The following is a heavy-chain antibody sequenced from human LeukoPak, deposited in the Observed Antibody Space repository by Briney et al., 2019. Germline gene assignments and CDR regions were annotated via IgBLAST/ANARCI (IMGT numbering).Heavy chain of an antibody. CDR2: IRDDGSNK. J-gene: IGHJ4*02. D-gene: IGHD3-10*01. CDR1: GFTFSSYS. CDR3: GKGGYYGSGSYSNTPFDY. V-gene: IGHV3-30*02. Sequence: GGSLRLSCAASGFTFSSYSMNWVRQAPGKGLEWVAFIRDDGSNKYYADSVKGRFTISRDNSKNTLYLQMNSLGAEDTAVYYCGKGGYYGSGSYSNTPFDYWGQGTLVTVSS.